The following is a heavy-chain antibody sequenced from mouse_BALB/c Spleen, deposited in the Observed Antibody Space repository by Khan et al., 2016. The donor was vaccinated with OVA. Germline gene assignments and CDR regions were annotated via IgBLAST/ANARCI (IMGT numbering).Heavy chain of an antibody. CDR1: GYSITSDYA. CDR3: ARWFTY. CDR2: ITYSGST. Sequence: EVQLVESGPGLVKPSPSLSLTCTVTGYSITSDYAWNWIRQFPGNQLEWMGYITYSGSTTYNPSLKSQISITRDTSKNQFFLQLNSVTTEDTATDYCARWFTYWGQGTLVTVSA. V-gene: IGHV3-2*02. J-gene: IGHJ3*01.